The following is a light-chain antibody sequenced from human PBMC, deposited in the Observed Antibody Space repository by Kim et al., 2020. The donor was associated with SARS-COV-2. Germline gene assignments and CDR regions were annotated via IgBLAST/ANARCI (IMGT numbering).Light chain of an antibody. Sequence: SVSPGERATRSCRASQSAGSYLAWYQQKPGQAPRLLIYDISTRATGVPARFSGSGSGTEFTLTISSLQSEDFAVYYCQQYNDWPLTFGGGTKLEIK. CDR2: DIS. J-gene: IGKJ4*01. CDR3: QQYNDWPLT. CDR1: QSAGSY. V-gene: IGKV3-15*01.